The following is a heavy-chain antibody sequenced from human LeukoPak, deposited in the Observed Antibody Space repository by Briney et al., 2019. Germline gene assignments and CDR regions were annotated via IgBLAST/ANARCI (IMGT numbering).Heavy chain of an antibody. D-gene: IGHD6-13*01. CDR3: AKDLWAAAGTEGYFDL. J-gene: IGHJ2*01. CDR2: ISYDGSNK. CDR1: GFTFSNSG. V-gene: IGHV3-30*18. Sequence: GSLRLSCAASGFTFSNSGMHWVRQGPGKGLEWVAVISYDGSNKYYADSVKGRFTISRDNSKNTLYLQMNSLRAEDTAVYYCAKDLWAAAGTEGYFDLWGRGTLVTVSS.